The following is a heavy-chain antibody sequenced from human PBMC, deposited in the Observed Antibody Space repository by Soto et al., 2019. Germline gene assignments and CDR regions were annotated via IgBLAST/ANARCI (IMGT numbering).Heavy chain of an antibody. V-gene: IGHV4-59*08. J-gene: IGHJ4*02. D-gene: IGHD3-10*01. Sequence: PSETLSLTCTVSGGSISSYSWSWIRQPPGKGLEWIGYIYYSGSTNYNPSLKSRVTISVDTSKNQFSLKLNSMTAADTAVYYCARHNYGSGSTYFDYWGQGTLVTVS. CDR2: IYYSGST. CDR1: GGSISSYS. CDR3: ARHNYGSGSTYFDY.